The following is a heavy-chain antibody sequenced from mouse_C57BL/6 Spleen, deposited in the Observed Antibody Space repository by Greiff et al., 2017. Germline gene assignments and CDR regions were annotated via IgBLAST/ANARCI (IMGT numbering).Heavy chain of an antibody. Sequence: EVQVVESEGGLVQPGSSMKLSCTASGFTFSDYYMAWVRQVPEKGLEWVANITYDGSSTYYLDSLKSRFIISSDNAKTILYLQMRSMQSEDTATYDCAREGNYEKDDGGEETTGTDSS. CDR1: GFTFSDYY. CDR2: ITYDGSST. CDR3: AREGNYEKDD. V-gene: IGHV5-16*01. J-gene: IGHJ4*01.